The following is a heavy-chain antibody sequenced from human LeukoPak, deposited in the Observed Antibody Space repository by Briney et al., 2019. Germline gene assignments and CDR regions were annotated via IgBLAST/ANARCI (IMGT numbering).Heavy chain of an antibody. CDR3: ARDPQRWQQLPHYWYFDL. V-gene: IGHV3-30*03. Sequence: GGSLRLSCATSGSIFTTYGIHWVRQAPGKGLEWVAVISYDGSNEFYSDSVKGRFTVSRDKSKNTLYLQMNSLRSDDTAVYYCARDPQRWQQLPHYWYFDLCGRGTLVVVSS. J-gene: IGHJ2*01. CDR1: GSIFTTYG. CDR2: ISYDGSNE. D-gene: IGHD5-24*01.